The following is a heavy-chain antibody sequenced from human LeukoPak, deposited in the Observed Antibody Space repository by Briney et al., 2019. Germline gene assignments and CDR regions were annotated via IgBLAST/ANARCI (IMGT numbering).Heavy chain of an antibody. Sequence: GASVKVSCKASGHTFTGYYMHWVRQAPGQGLEWMGWINPNSGGTNYAQKFQGRVTMTRDTSISTAYMELSRLRSDDTAVYYCARDAGYSGSYYLLDYWGQGTLVSVSS. CDR3: ARDAGYSGSYYLLDY. D-gene: IGHD1-26*01. CDR1: GHTFTGYY. V-gene: IGHV1-2*02. J-gene: IGHJ4*02. CDR2: INPNSGGT.